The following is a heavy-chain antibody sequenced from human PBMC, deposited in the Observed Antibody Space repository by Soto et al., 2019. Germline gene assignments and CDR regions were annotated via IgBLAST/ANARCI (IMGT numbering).Heavy chain of an antibody. D-gene: IGHD2-15*01. V-gene: IGHV1-8*01. J-gene: IGHJ5*02. CDR1: GYTFTSYD. Sequence: QVQLVQSGAEVKKPGASVKVSCKASGYTFTSYDINWVRQATGQGLEWMGWMNPNSGNTGYAQKFQGRVTMTRNTSRSTGYMELSRLRSEDKAVYYCAREVAYWFDPWGQGTLVTVSS. CDR2: MNPNSGNT. CDR3: AREVAYWFDP.